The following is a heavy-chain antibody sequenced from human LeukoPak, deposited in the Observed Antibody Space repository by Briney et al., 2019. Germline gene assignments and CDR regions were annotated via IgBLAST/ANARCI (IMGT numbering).Heavy chain of an antibody. D-gene: IGHD6-19*01. J-gene: IGHJ4*02. Sequence: GGSLRLSCAASGFTVSSNYMSWVRQAPGKGLEWVSVIYSGGSTYYADSVKGRFTISRDNAKNSLYMQMNSLRAEDTALYFCAKSRHSSGWYGDFDHWGQGTLVTVSS. V-gene: IGHV3-53*05. CDR1: GFTVSSNY. CDR2: IYSGGST. CDR3: AKSRHSSGWYGDFDH.